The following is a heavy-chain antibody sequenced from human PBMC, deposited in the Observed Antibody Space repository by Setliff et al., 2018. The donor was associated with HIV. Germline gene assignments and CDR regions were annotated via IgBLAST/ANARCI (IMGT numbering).Heavy chain of an antibody. CDR1: GFFFSDHY. Sequence: PGGSLRLSCAVSGFFFSDHYMSWIRQAPGKGLEWVSYISSSGSTIYYADSVKGRFTISRDNAKNSLYLQMNSLRAEDTAVYYCARENYYGSGSYDYWGQGTLVTVSS. V-gene: IGHV3-11*04. J-gene: IGHJ4*02. CDR3: ARENYYGSGSYDY. CDR2: ISSSGSTI. D-gene: IGHD3-10*01.